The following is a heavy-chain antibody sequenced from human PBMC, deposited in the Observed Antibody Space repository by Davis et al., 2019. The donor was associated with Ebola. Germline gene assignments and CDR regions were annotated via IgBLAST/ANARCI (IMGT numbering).Heavy chain of an antibody. CDR3: ARPSGSFYAGALDY. Sequence: GESLKISCSASGLTFTKYAMHWVRQAPGKGLEWVAVIWSDGTGKYYADSVKVRFTISRDDSNNTVYLQMNNLRVEDTAVYYCARPSGSFYAGALDYWGQGNLVTVTS. CDR2: IWSDGTGK. D-gene: IGHD1-26*01. CDR1: GLTFTKYA. J-gene: IGHJ4*02. V-gene: IGHV3-33*03.